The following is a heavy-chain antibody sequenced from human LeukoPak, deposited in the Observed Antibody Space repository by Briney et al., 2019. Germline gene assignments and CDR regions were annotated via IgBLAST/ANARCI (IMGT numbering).Heavy chain of an antibody. V-gene: IGHV1-2*02. Sequence: ASVKVSCKASGYTFTSYAMNWVRQAPGQGLEWMGWINPNSGGTNYAQKFQGRVTMTRDTSISTAYMELSRLRSDDTAVYYCARAYYYDSSALDPWGQGTLVTVSS. CDR3: ARAYYYDSSALDP. CDR2: INPNSGGT. CDR1: GYTFTSYA. J-gene: IGHJ5*02. D-gene: IGHD3-22*01.